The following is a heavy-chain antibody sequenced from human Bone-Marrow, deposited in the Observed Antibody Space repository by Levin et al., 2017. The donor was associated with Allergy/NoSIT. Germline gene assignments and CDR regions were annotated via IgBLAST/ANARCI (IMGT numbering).Heavy chain of an antibody. CDR2: IKRDGAET. CDR3: VRDGGMSWLQYYFDY. V-gene: IGHV3-7*04. D-gene: IGHD5-12*01. Sequence: GGSLRLSCAASGFTFSSSWMSWVRQAPGKGLEWVANIKRDGAETYYVDSVKGRFTISRDNAKNSLYLQMNSLRADDMAVYYCVRDGGMSWLQYYFDYWGQGTLVTVSP. J-gene: IGHJ4*02. CDR1: GFTFSSSW.